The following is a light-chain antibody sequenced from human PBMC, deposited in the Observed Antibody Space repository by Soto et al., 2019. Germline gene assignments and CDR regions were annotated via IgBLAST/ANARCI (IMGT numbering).Light chain of an antibody. CDR3: QQYNSYSSYT. Sequence: DIQMTQSPSTLSAAVGDRVTITCRASQSILSWLAWYQHKPGKAPKLLIYDASSLESGVPSRFSGSGSGTEFTLTISSLQPDDFATYYCQQYNSYSSYTFGQGTRLEIK. J-gene: IGKJ5*01. CDR1: QSILSW. V-gene: IGKV1-5*01. CDR2: DAS.